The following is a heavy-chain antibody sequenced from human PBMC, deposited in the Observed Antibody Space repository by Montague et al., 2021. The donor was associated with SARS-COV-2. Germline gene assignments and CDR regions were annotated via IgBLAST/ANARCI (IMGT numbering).Heavy chain of an antibody. D-gene: IGHD2-15*01. J-gene: IGHJ4*02. V-gene: IGHV4-59*08. Sequence: SETLSLTCTVSGGSISSFYWSWFRQPPGKGLEWIGYISDSGSTNYNPSHTSRVTMSVDTSKNQFSLEVNSVTAADTAVYYCASHYSATSPAVYWGQGILVTVSS. CDR3: ASHYSATSPAVY. CDR2: ISDSGST. CDR1: GGSISSFY.